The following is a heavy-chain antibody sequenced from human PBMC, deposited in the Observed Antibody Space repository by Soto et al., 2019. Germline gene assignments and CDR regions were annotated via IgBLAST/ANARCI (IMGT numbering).Heavy chain of an antibody. CDR3: ARSISAIPGDN. CDR1: GLSFSSYW. Sequence: EVQLVESGGGLVQPGGSLRLSCAASGLSFSSYWMSWVRQVPGKGLEWVVNIKPDGSEIYYVDSVKGRFTISRDNAKNSVYLQMNSLSAEDTAMYHCARSISAIPGDNWGQGTLVTVSS. V-gene: IGHV3-7*05. D-gene: IGHD2-2*01. J-gene: IGHJ4*02. CDR2: IKPDGSEI.